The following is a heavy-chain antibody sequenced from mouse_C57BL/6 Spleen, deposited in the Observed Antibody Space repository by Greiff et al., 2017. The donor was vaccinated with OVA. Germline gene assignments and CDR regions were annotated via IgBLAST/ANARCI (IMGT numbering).Heavy chain of an antibody. CDR2: IYPGDGDT. D-gene: IGHD2-3*01. CDR1: GYAFSSYW. V-gene: IGHV1-80*01. CDR3: ARSGWEGKGYFDV. Sequence: VHLVESGAELVKPGASVKISCKASGYAFSSYWMNWVKQRPGKGLEWIGQIYPGDGDTNYNGKFKGKATLTADKSSSTAYMQLSSLTSEDSAVYCWARSGWEGKGYFDVWGTGTTVTVSS. J-gene: IGHJ1*03.